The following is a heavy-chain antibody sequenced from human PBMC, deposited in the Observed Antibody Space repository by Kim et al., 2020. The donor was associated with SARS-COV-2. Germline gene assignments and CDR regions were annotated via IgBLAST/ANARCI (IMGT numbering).Heavy chain of an antibody. CDR2: IYYSGNT. V-gene: IGHV4-59*01. J-gene: IGHJ4*02. CDR1: GGSMRNYH. CDR3: ARLPDY. Sequence: SETLSLICTVSGGSMRNYHWSWIRQPPGKGLEWIGNIYYSGNTNYNPSLKSRVTILIDTSKQKFSLKVRFVTAADTAVYYCARLPDYWGQGTLVTVSS.